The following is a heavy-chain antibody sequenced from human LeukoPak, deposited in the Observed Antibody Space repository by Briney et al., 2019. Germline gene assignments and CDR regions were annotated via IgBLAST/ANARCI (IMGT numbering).Heavy chain of an antibody. CDR1: GFTFSSYA. V-gene: IGHV3-23*01. CDR3: ARDMYYDFWSGYYPPYYFYGMDV. Sequence: GGSLRLSCAASGFTFSSYAMSWVRQAPGKGLEWVSAISGSGGSTYYADSVKGRFTISRDNSKNTLYLQMNSLRAEDTAVYYCARDMYYDFWSGYYPPYYFYGMDVWGQGTTVTVSS. CDR2: ISGSGGST. J-gene: IGHJ6*02. D-gene: IGHD3-3*01.